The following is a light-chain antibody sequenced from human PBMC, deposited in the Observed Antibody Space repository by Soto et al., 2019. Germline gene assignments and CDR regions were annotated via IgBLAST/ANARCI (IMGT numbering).Light chain of an antibody. Sequence: DLVMSQSPLSLPVTPGEPASISCRSSQSLLHKNGYNYLDWYLQKPGQPPQLLINLGSNRASGVPDRFSGSGSGTDFTLKISRVEAEDVGVYYCMQGLQTPWTFGQGTKVEIK. CDR1: QSLLHKNGYNY. J-gene: IGKJ1*01. CDR2: LGS. V-gene: IGKV2-28*01. CDR3: MQGLQTPWT.